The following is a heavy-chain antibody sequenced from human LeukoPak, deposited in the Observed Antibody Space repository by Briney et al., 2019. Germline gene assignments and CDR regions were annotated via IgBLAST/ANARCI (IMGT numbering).Heavy chain of an antibody. V-gene: IGHV3-23*01. CDR3: AKDSVIAARSTSFDY. CDR2: ISNSGGSA. Sequence: GGSLRLSCEASGFTFSNYAMNWVRQAPGKGLEWVSSISNSGGSAYYADSVKGRFTISRDNSKNTLYLQMNSLRAEDTAVYYCAKDSVIAARSTSFDYWGQGTLVTVSS. J-gene: IGHJ4*02. CDR1: GFTFSNYA. D-gene: IGHD6-6*01.